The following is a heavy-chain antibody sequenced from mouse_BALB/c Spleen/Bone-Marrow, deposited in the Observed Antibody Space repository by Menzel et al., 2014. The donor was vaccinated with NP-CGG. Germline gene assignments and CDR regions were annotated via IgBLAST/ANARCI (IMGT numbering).Heavy chain of an antibody. CDR2: IDPSDSET. D-gene: IGHD1-3*01. CDR1: VYSFTSYW. J-gene: IGHJ3*01. CDR3: ARRDNAPFAY. V-gene: IGHV1-59*01. Sequence: VQLQQSGPQLVRPGASVKISCKASVYSFTSYWMHWVKQRPGQGLEWIGMIDPSDSETKLNQKFKDKATLTVDKSPSTAYLQLSSPTSEDSAVYYCARRDNAPFAYWGQGTLVTVSA.